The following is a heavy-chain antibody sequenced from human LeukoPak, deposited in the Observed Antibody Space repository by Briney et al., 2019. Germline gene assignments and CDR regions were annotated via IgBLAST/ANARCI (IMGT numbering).Heavy chain of an antibody. CDR3: AKDFGVTSYYYMDV. D-gene: IGHD4-17*01. J-gene: IGHJ6*03. CDR1: GFTFDDYT. CDR2: IYGNGVTT. Sequence: GGSLRLSCAASGFTFDDYTMHWVRQAPGKGLEWVSLIYGNGVTTYYADSVKGRFTISRDNFKSSLHLQMNSLRTEDTALYYCAKDFGVTSYYYMDVWGKGTTVTVSS. V-gene: IGHV3-43*01.